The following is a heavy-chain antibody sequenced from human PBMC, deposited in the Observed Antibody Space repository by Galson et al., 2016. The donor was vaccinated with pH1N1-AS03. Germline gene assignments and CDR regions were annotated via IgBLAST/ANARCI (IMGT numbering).Heavy chain of an antibody. CDR1: GYSFINYA. Sequence: SVKVSCKASGYSFINYAIHWVRQAPGQRLEWMGWLNSTSGNTEYSQKFQGRVTITRDTSASTASMELSSLRYEDTAVYYCAKVGIVISSGWYGRFDYWGQGTLVTVSS. D-gene: IGHD6-19*01. V-gene: IGHV1-3*01. J-gene: IGHJ4*02. CDR2: LNSTSGNT. CDR3: AKVGIVISSGWYGRFDY.